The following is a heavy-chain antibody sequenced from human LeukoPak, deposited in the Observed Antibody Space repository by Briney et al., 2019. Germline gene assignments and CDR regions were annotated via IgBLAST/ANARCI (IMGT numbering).Heavy chain of an antibody. Sequence: GGSLRLSCAASGFTFSSYSMHWVRQAPGKGLEWVSSISSSRSYIYYADSVKGRFTISRDNAKNSLYLQMNSLRAEDTAVYYCARDQRVGQTVTTPMAWFDPWGQGTLVTVSS. V-gene: IGHV3-21*01. J-gene: IGHJ5*02. CDR1: GFTFSSYS. CDR2: ISSSRSYI. D-gene: IGHD4-17*01. CDR3: ARDQRVGQTVTTPMAWFDP.